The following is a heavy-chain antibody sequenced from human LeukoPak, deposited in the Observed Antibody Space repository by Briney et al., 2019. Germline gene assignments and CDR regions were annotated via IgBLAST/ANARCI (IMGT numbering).Heavy chain of an antibody. Sequence: SETLSLTCTVSGGSISSYYWSWIRQPAGKGLEWIGRIYTSGSTNYNPTLKSRVTMSVDTSKNQFSLKLSSVTAADTAVYYCARDKVGGGSYSAGNDCWGQGTLVTVSS. V-gene: IGHV4-4*07. CDR2: IYTSGST. CDR3: ARDKVGGGSYSAGNDC. CDR1: GGSISSYY. J-gene: IGHJ4*02. D-gene: IGHD1-26*01.